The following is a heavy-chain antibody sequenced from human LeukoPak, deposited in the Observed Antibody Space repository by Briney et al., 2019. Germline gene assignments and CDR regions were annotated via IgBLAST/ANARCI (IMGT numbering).Heavy chain of an antibody. CDR1: GYTFTSYG. CDR2: ISAYNGNT. V-gene: IGHV1-18*01. CDR3: ARSLRSSTARGPFDI. D-gene: IGHD2-2*01. J-gene: IGHJ3*02. Sequence: ASVKVSCKASGYTFTSYGISWVRQAPGQGLEWMGWISAYNGNTNYAQKLQGRVTMTTDTSTSTAYMELRSLRSDDTAMYYCARSLRSSTARGPFDIWGQGTMVIVSS.